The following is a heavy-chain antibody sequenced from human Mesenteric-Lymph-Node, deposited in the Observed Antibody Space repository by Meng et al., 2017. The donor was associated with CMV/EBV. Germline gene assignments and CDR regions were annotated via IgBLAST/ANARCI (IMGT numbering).Heavy chain of an antibody. CDR3: AKDVWNYAFDY. CDR1: GFTFGSYA. CDR2: ISGSGDST. Sequence: GESLKISCGASGFTFGSYAMSWVRQAPGKGLEWVSGISGSGDSTYYADSVKGWFTIFRDNSKNTLSLQMNSLRAEDTAIYYCAKDVWNYAFDYWGQGTLVTVSS. D-gene: IGHD1-7*01. V-gene: IGHV3-23*01. J-gene: IGHJ4*02.